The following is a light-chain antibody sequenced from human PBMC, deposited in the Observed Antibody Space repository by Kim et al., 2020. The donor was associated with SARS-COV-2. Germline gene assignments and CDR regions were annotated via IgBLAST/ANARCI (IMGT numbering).Light chain of an antibody. CDR3: QTWGTGIVV. Sequence: ASVKLPCTLSSGHSSSAIAWHQQQPEKGLRYLMKLNSDGSHSKGDGIPDRFSGSSSGAERYLTISSLQSEDEADYYCQTWGTGIVVFGGGTQLTVL. CDR2: LNSDGSH. J-gene: IGLJ2*01. CDR1: SGHSSSA. V-gene: IGLV4-69*01.